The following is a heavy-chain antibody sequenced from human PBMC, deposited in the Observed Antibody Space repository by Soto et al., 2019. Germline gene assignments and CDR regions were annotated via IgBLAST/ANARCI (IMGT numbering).Heavy chain of an antibody. J-gene: IGHJ5*02. CDR3: ASPDGDYVSSWFDP. Sequence: QLQLQESGPGLVKPSETLSLTCTVSGGSISSSSYYWGWIRQPPGKGLEWIGSIYYSGSTYYNPSLKSRVTISVDTSKNQCSPKLSSVNAADTAVYYCASPDGDYVSSWFDPWGQGTLVTVSS. D-gene: IGHD4-17*01. CDR1: GGSISSSSYY. CDR2: IYYSGST. V-gene: IGHV4-39*01.